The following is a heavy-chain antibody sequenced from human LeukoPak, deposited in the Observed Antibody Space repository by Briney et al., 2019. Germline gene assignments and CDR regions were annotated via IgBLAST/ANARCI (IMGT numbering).Heavy chain of an antibody. CDR2: LKSKADGGTV. J-gene: IGHJ5*02. V-gene: IGHV3-15*01. CDR1: RFSGFIFSNAW. CDR3: TTDTYYTKGFDP. D-gene: IGHD4-11*01. Sequence: PGGSLRLSCAASRFSGFIFSNAWMYWVRQAPGKGLEWIGRLKSKADGGTVDYAASVRGRFIISRDDSEDTLYLQMNSLKTEDTAVYYCTTDTYYTKGFDPWGQGTLVTVSS.